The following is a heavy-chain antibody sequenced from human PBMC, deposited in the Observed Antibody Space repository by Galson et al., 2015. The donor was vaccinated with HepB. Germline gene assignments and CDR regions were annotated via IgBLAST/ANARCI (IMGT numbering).Heavy chain of an antibody. Sequence: SLRLSCAASGFTFDDYAMHWVRQAPGKGLEWVSGISWNSGSIGYADSVKGRFTISRDNAKNSLYLQMNSLRAEDTALYYCARDHYDFWSGYNAGKGYFQHWGQGTLVTVSS. D-gene: IGHD3-3*01. V-gene: IGHV3-9*01. CDR3: ARDHYDFWSGYNAGKGYFQH. CDR2: ISWNSGSI. CDR1: GFTFDDYA. J-gene: IGHJ1*01.